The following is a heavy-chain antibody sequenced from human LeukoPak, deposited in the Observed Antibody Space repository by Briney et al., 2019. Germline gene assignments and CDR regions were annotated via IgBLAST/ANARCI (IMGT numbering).Heavy chain of an antibody. D-gene: IGHD2-21*02. V-gene: IGHV1-2*06. Sequence: ASVKVSCKASGYTFTGYYMHWVRQAPGQGLEWMGRIIPNSGGTNYAQKFQGRVTMTRETSTSTAYMELSRLRSDDTAVYYCARVRYCGGDCDSDKRWAFDIWGQGTMVTVSS. J-gene: IGHJ3*02. CDR2: IIPNSGGT. CDR3: ARVRYCGGDCDSDKRWAFDI. CDR1: GYTFTGYY.